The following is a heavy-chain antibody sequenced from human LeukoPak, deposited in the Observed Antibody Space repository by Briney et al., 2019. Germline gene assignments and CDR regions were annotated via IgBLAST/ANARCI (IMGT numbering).Heavy chain of an antibody. CDR1: GFTFRNYG. CDR2: ISIDGSER. D-gene: IGHD5-12*01. CDR3: ANPQSRGYDYLDY. J-gene: IGHJ4*02. V-gene: IGHV3-30*18. Sequence: GGSLRLSCAASGFTFRNYGMHWVRQAPGKGLEWVAVISIDGSERYYADSVKGRFTISRDNSKNALYLQMNSLRGDDTAVYYCANPQSRGYDYLDYWGQGTLVTVSS.